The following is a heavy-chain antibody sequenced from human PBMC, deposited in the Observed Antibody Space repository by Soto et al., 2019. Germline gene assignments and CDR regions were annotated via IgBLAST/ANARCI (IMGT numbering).Heavy chain of an antibody. V-gene: IGHV3-64*01. CDR3: ARDRYCSGGSCFNRAAFDI. Sequence: GGSLRLSCAASGFTFSSYAMHWVRQAPGKGLEYVSAISSNGGSTYYANSVKGRFTISRDNSKNTLYLQMGSLRAEDMAVYYCARDRYCSGGSCFNRAAFDIWGQGTMVTVSS. D-gene: IGHD2-15*01. CDR1: GFTFSSYA. CDR2: ISSNGGST. J-gene: IGHJ3*02.